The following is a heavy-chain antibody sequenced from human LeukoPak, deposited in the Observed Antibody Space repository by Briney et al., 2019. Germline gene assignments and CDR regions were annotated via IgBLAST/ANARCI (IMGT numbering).Heavy chain of an antibody. CDR1: GYTLTELS. Sequence: ASVKVSCKVSGYTLTELSMHWVRQAPGKGLEWMGGFDPEDGETIYAQKFQGRVTMTEDTSTDTAYMEPSSLRSEDTAVYYCATTAATFRTFDYWGQGTLVTVSS. V-gene: IGHV1-24*01. CDR3: ATTAATFRTFDY. D-gene: IGHD6-25*01. J-gene: IGHJ4*02. CDR2: FDPEDGET.